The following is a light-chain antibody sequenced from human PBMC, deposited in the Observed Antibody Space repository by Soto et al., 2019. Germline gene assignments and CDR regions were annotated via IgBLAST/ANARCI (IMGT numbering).Light chain of an antibody. CDR1: QGISSY. CDR3: QQLNSYPS. J-gene: IGKJ2*01. V-gene: IGKV1-9*01. CDR2: AAS. Sequence: IQLTQSPSSLSASVGDRVTITCRASQGISSYLAWYQQKPGKAPKLMIYAASTFQSGVPLRFSGSGSGTDFTLTISSLQPEYFATYYCQQLNSYPSFGQGTKLEIK.